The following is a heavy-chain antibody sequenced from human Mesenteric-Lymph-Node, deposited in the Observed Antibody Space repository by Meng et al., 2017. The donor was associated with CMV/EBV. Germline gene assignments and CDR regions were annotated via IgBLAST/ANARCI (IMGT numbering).Heavy chain of an antibody. D-gene: IGHD3-10*01. CDR3: ARVASGGYFFDT. J-gene: IGHJ4*02. Sequence: CKASGFTFRSDDIGWVRQAPGQGLEWMGGILRTFGIANYPQRFEDRIMVTGDETTDTAYMDLSSLTPEDTAVYYCARVASGGYFFDTWGQGTLVTVSS. V-gene: IGHV1-69*01. CDR1: GFTFRSDD. CDR2: ILRTFGIA.